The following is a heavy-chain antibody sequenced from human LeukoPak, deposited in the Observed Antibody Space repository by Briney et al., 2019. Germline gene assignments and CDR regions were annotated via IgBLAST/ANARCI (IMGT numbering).Heavy chain of an antibody. J-gene: IGHJ4*02. D-gene: IGHD5-18*01. CDR3: ARDLSGVTGYTYGRGIDY. CDR2: IKKDGSEK. CDR1: GFTFSSYW. V-gene: IGHV3-7*01. Sequence: PGGSLRLSCAASGFTFSSYWMSWVRQAPGKGLEWVANIKKDGSEKYYVDSVKGRFTISRDNAKTSLYLQMYSLRVEDTAVYYCARDLSGVTGYTYGRGIDYWGQGTLVTVSS.